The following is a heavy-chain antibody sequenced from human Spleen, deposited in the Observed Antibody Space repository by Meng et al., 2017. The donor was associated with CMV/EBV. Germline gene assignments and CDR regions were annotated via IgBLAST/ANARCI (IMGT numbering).Heavy chain of an antibody. J-gene: IGHJ4*02. CDR2: IKSKADGGTT. V-gene: IGHV3-15*01. CDR3: TTMRTGTTDY. D-gene: IGHD1-1*01. CDR1: GFTVNYGW. Sequence: GESLKISCAASGFTVNYGWMTWVRQAPGKGLEWVGHIKSKADGGTTDYAAPVKGRFTISSDVSRNTVYLQMNSLQTEDTAVYYCTTMRTGTTDYWGQGTLVTVSS.